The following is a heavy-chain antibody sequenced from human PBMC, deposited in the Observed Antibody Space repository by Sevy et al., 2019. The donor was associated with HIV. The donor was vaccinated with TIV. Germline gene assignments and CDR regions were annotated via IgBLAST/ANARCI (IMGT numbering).Heavy chain of an antibody. CDR2: ISGSGAST. V-gene: IGHV3-23*01. Sequence: GGSLRLSCAASGFTFSNYAMSWVRQAPGKGLEWVSCISGSGASTYYADSVKGRFTISRDNSKKTLFLQMNSLRAEDKAVYYCAKDFPYYDDTSGYDRLDYWGQGTLVTVSS. J-gene: IGHJ4*02. CDR3: AKDFPYYDDTSGYDRLDY. D-gene: IGHD3-22*01. CDR1: GFTFSNYA.